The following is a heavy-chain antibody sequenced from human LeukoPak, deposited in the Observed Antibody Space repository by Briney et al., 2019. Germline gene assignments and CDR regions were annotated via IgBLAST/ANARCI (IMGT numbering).Heavy chain of an antibody. V-gene: IGHV4-39*01. J-gene: IGHJ4*02. CDR3: AKSGGYGLIDY. Sequence: SETLSLTCTVSGASISGSGYYWGWIRQPPGKGLEWIGSIYSSGSTYYNASLQSRVTISIETSKNQISLRLDSVTAADTAMYYCAKSGGYGLIDYWGQGTLVTVSS. D-gene: IGHD1-26*01. CDR2: IYSSGST. CDR1: GASISGSGYY.